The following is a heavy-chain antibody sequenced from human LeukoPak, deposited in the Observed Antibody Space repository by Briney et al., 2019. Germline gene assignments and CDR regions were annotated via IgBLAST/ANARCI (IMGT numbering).Heavy chain of an antibody. CDR1: GGSISSYY. D-gene: IGHD6-6*01. V-gene: IGHV4-59*01. CDR3: ARGSIAAPPGY. J-gene: IGHJ4*02. CDR2: IYYSGST. Sequence: SETLSLTCTVSGGSISSYYWSWIRQPPGKGLEWIGYIYYSGSTNYNPSLKSRVTISVDTSKNQFSLKLSSVTAADTAVYYCARGSIAAPPGYWGQGTLVTVSS.